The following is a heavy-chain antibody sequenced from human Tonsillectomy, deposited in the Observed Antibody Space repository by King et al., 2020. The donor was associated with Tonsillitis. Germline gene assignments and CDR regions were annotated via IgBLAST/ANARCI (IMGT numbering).Heavy chain of an antibody. D-gene: IGHD6-19*01. CDR3: AGDKTRSSGWYGVGYFQH. J-gene: IGHJ1*01. V-gene: IGHV3-11*01. CDR1: GFTFSDYY. Sequence: VQLVESGGGLVKPGGSLRLSCAASGFTFSDYYMSWIRQAPGKGLEWVSYISSSGSTIYYADSVKGRFTISRDNAKNSLYLQMNSLRAEDTAVYYCAGDKTRSSGWYGVGYFQHWGQGTLVTVSS. CDR2: ISSSGSTI.